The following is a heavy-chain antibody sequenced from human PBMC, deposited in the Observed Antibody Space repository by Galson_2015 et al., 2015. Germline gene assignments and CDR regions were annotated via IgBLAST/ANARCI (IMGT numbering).Heavy chain of an antibody. CDR1: GFTFSSYA. CDR2: ISYDGSNK. CDR3: ARNSVVAATWDAFDI. Sequence: SLRLSCAASGFTFSSYAMHWVRQAPGKGLEWVAVISYDGSNKYYADSVKGRFTISRDKSKNTLYLQMNSLRAEDTAVYYCARNSVVAATWDAFDIWGQGTMVTVSS. J-gene: IGHJ3*02. D-gene: IGHD2-15*01. V-gene: IGHV3-30*01.